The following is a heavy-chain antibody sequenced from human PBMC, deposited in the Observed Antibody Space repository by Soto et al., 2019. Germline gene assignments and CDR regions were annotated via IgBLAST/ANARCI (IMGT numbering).Heavy chain of an antibody. Sequence: PEGSLRLSCAASGFTFSSYGMHWVRQAPGKGLVWVSRINGDGSYTGYADSVKGRFTISRDNAKNTLYLQMNILRAEDTAVYFCARSLSTSPDYWGQGTLVTVSS. V-gene: IGHV3-74*01. D-gene: IGHD2-2*01. CDR1: GFTFSSYG. CDR3: ARSLSTSPDY. CDR2: INGDGSYT. J-gene: IGHJ4*02.